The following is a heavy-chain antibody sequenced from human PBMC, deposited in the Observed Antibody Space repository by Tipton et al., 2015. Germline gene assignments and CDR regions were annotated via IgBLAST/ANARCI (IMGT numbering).Heavy chain of an antibody. Sequence: TLSLTCDVSGYSISSGYYWSWIRQPPGKGLEWIGSFFHSGNTFHNPSLRSRVIISVDTSKNQISLTVTSVTAADTAVYYCARLTGDYYDSATYDPTYIDYWGQGILVSVSS. CDR1: GYSISSGYY. V-gene: IGHV4-38-2*01. CDR2: FFHSGNT. CDR3: ARLTGDYYDSATYDPTYIDY. D-gene: IGHD3-22*01. J-gene: IGHJ4*02.